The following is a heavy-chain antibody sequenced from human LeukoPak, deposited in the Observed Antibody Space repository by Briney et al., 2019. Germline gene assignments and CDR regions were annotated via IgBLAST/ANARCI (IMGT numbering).Heavy chain of an antibody. V-gene: IGHV1-2*06. D-gene: IGHD2-21*02. CDR3: ARASTYCGGDCYSGADY. Sequence: GASVKVSCKASGYTFTGYYMHWVRQAPGQGLEWMGRINPNSGGTNYAQKFQGRVTMTRDTSISTAYMELSRLRSDDTAVYYCARASTYCGGDCYSGADYWGQGTLVTVSS. CDR1: GYTFTGYY. J-gene: IGHJ4*02. CDR2: INPNSGGT.